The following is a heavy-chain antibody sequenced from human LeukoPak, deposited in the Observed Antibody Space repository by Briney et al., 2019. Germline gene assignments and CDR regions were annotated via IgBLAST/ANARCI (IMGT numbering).Heavy chain of an antibody. CDR3: ARLYYGSGSYYADY. J-gene: IGHJ4*02. CDR2: IYYSGST. D-gene: IGHD3-10*01. V-gene: IGHV4-61*01. Sequence: PSETLSLTCTVSGGSVSSGSYYWSWIRQPPGKGLEWIGYIYYSGSTNYNPSLKSRVTISVDTSKNQFSLKLSSVTAADTAVYYCARLYYGSGSYYADYWGQGTLVTVSS. CDR1: GGSVSSGSYY.